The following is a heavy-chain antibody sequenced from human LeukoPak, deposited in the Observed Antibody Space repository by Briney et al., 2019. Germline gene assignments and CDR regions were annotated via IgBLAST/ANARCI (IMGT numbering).Heavy chain of an antibody. Sequence: SETLSLTCTVSGYSISSGYYWGWIRQPPGKGLEWIGSIYHSGSTYYNPSLKSRVTISVDTSKNQFSLKLSSVTAADTAVYYCARGVIAAGGNDFDYWGQGILVTVSS. CDR3: ARGVIAAGGNDFDY. J-gene: IGHJ4*02. V-gene: IGHV4-38-2*02. CDR1: GYSISSGYY. CDR2: IYHSGST. D-gene: IGHD6-13*01.